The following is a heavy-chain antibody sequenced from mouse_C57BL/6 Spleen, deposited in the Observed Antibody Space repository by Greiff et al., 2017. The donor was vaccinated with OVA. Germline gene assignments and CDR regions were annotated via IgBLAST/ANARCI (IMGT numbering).Heavy chain of an antibody. CDR1: GYSITSGYY. J-gene: IGHJ1*03. CDR2: ISYDGSN. CDR3: ARLNWYFDV. Sequence: DVHLVESGPGLVKPSQSLSLTCSVTGYSITSGYYWNWIRQFPGNKLEWMGYISYDGSNNYNPSLKNRISITRDTSKNQFFLKLNSVTTEDTATYYCARLNWYFDVWGTGTTVTVSS. V-gene: IGHV3-6*01.